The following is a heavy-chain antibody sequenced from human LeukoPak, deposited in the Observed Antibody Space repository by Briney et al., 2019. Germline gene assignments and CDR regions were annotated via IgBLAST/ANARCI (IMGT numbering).Heavy chain of an antibody. CDR3: ARQGGYSGYEYYFDY. CDR1: GYSFTSYR. Sequence: GGSLKISCKGSGYSFTSYRIGWVRQMPGKGLEWMGIIYPGDSDTRYSPSFQGQVTISADKSISTAYLQWSSLKASDTAMYYCARQGGYSGYEYYFDYWGQGTLVTVSS. CDR2: IYPGDSDT. V-gene: IGHV5-51*01. D-gene: IGHD5-12*01. J-gene: IGHJ4*02.